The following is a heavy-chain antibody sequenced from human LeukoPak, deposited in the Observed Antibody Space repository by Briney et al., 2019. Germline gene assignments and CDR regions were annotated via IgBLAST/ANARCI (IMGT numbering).Heavy chain of an antibody. D-gene: IGHD3-22*01. Sequence: PGGSLRLSCAASGFTFSSYAMSWVRQAPGKGLEWVSAISGSGGSTYYADSVKGRSTISRDNSKNTLYLQMNSLRAEDTAVYYCAKGDSSGYYIRRYYFDYLGQGTLVTVSS. J-gene: IGHJ4*02. CDR2: ISGSGGST. CDR3: AKGDSSGYYIRRYYFDY. V-gene: IGHV3-23*01. CDR1: GFTFSSYA.